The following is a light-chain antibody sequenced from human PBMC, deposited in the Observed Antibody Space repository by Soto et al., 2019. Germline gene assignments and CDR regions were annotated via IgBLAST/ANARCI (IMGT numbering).Light chain of an antibody. CDR1: QSMGSN. CDR2: GAS. CDR3: QQFHNWPRT. J-gene: IGKJ1*01. Sequence: EIVMTQSPATMSVSPGERATLSCRASQSMGSNVAWYQQKHGQAPSLLIYGASTRAAGIPARFSGSGSGTELTLTITSLQSEDCEVYYCQQFHNWPRTFGQGTKVDIK. V-gene: IGKV3-15*01.